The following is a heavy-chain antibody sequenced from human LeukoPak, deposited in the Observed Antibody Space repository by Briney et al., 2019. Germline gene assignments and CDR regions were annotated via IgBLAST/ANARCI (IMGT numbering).Heavy chain of an antibody. Sequence: SETLSLTCAVSGYSITGGYYWGWIRQPPGEGLEWIGSAYHGGKTYYNPSLKSRVSILIDTSKDQFSLRLTSLTATDTAVYYCARLEGGYWFDYWGRGTLVTVPS. CDR3: ARLEGGYWFDY. CDR1: GYSITGGYY. V-gene: IGHV4-38-2*01. J-gene: IGHJ4*02. D-gene: IGHD6-25*01. CDR2: AYHGGKT.